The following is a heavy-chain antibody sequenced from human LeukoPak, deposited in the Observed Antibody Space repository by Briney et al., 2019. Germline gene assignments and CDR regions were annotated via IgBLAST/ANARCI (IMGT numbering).Heavy chain of an antibody. CDR1: GYTFTSYG. CDR2: ISAYNGNT. D-gene: IGHD2-2*01. V-gene: IGHV1-18*01. CDR3: ARDRLYCSSTSCYSRVDY. Sequence: ASVKVSCKASGYTFTSYGISWVRQAPGQGLEGMGWISAYNGNTNYAQKLQGRVTMTTDTSTSTAYMELRSLRSDDTAVYYCARDRLYCSSTSCYSRVDYWGQGTLVTVSS. J-gene: IGHJ4*02.